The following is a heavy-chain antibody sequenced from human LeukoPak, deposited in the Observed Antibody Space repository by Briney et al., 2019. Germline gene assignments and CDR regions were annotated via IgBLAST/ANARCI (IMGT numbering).Heavy chain of an antibody. J-gene: IGHJ4*02. CDR2: ISGSGGST. V-gene: IGHV3-23*01. Sequence: GGSLRLSCAASGFTFSSYAMSWVRQAPGKGLEWVSAISGSGGSTYYADSVKGRFTISRDNSKNTLYLQMNSLRAEDTTVYCCAKAHSFRETDFDYWGQGTLVTVSS. CDR1: GFTFSSYA. CDR3: AKAHSFRETDFDY. D-gene: IGHD1-1*01.